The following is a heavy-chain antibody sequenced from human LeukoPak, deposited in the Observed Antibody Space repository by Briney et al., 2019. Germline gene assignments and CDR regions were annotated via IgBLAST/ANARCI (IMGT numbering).Heavy chain of an antibody. CDR1: GFTFSSST. CDR3: ARESRPSSSWYYYYYMDV. Sequence: NTGGSLRLSCAASGFTFSSSTMSWFRLAPGKGLEWVSSVSSSSSYIYYADSVKGRFTISRDNAKNSLYLQMNSLRAEDTAVYYCARESRPSSSWYYYYYMDVWGKGTTVTVSS. D-gene: IGHD6-13*01. V-gene: IGHV3-21*01. CDR2: VSSSSSYI. J-gene: IGHJ6*03.